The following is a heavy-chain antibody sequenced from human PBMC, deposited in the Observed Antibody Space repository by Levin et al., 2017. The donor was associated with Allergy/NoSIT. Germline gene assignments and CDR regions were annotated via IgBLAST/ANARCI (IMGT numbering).Heavy chain of an antibody. J-gene: IGHJ6*02. CDR2: IKQDGSEK. D-gene: IGHD6-19*01. CDR1: GFTFSSYW. Sequence: RGESLKISCAASGFTFSSYWMSWVRQAPGKGLEWVANIKQDGSEKYYVDSVKGRFTISRDNAKNSLYLQMNSLRAEDTAVYYCARDSVSSGWYEYGMDVWGQGTTVTVSS. CDR3: ARDSVSSGWYEYGMDV. V-gene: IGHV3-7*01.